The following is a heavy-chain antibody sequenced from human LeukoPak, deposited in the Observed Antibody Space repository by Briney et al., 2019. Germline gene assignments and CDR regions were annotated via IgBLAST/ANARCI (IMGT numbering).Heavy chain of an antibody. J-gene: IGHJ6*03. CDR2: ISGSGGST. CDR1: GFTFSSYG. D-gene: IGHD3-22*01. V-gene: IGHV3-23*01. Sequence: GGSLRLSCAASGFTFSSYGMSWVRQAPGKGLEWVSAISGSGGSTYYADSVKGRFTISRDNSKNTLYLQMNSLRAEDTAVYYCARDCDSSGYYYYYYMDVWGKGTTVTISS. CDR3: ARDCDSSGYYYYYYMDV.